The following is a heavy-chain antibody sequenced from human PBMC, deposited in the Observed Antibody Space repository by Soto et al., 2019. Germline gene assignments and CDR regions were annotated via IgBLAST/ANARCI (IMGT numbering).Heavy chain of an antibody. V-gene: IGHV4-39*01. D-gene: IGHD3-10*01. CDR1: GVPISRTNYY. CDR3: ARYAGDLY. CDR2: IYYSGNT. Sequence: QLQLQESGPGLVKPSETLSLTCTVSGVPISRTNYYWGWIRQPPGKGLEWIGSIYYSGNTYYNASLKSRVTISVDTSKNQFSLKLSSVTAADTAVYYCARYAGDLYWGQGTLVTVSS. J-gene: IGHJ4*02.